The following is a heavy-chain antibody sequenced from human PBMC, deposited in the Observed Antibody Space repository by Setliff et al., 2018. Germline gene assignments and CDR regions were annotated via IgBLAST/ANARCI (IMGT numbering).Heavy chain of an antibody. D-gene: IGHD5-12*01. Sequence: ASVKVSCKASGYTFTTYSMYWVRQAPGQSLEWMGWISAGNGNTKYSQKFQGRVTITRDTSASTAYVELSSLRSEDTAVYYCARGANYAMDVWGQGTTVTVSS. CDR1: GYTFTTYS. CDR2: ISAGNGNT. CDR3: ARGANYAMDV. V-gene: IGHV1-3*01. J-gene: IGHJ6*02.